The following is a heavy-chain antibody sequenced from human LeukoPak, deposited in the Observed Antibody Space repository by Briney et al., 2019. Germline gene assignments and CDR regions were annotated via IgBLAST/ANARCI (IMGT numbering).Heavy chain of an antibody. CDR3: ARGYAYFDY. J-gene: IGHJ4*02. Sequence: ASVKVSCKASGYTLTDYYVHWVRLAHGQGLEWMGWFNSNSGGTNYAQKFQGRVTMTRDTSISTAYMELSRLTSDDTGVYYCARGYAYFDYWGQGTLVTVSS. V-gene: IGHV1-2*02. CDR2: FNSNSGGT. CDR1: GYTLTDYY. D-gene: IGHD2-2*01.